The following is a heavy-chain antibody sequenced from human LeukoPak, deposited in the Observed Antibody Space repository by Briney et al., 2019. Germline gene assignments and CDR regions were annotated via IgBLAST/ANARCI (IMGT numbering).Heavy chain of an antibody. J-gene: IGHJ4*02. CDR3: AREGGPYRPLDY. CDR2: IYYSGST. CDR1: GGSISSGGYY. Sequence: SETLSLTCTVSGGSISSGGYYWSWIRQHPGKGLEWNGYIYYSGSTYYNPSLKSRVTISVDTSKNQFSLKLTSVTAADTAVYYCAREGGPYRPLDYSGQGTLVTVSS. V-gene: IGHV4-31*03.